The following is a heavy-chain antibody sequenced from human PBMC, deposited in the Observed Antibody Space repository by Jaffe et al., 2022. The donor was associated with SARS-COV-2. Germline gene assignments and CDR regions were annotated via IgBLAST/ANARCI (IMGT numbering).Heavy chain of an antibody. V-gene: IGHV3-30*04. CDR3: ATETPGTYYFDY. J-gene: IGHJ4*02. D-gene: IGHD1-1*01. CDR2: ISHDSTGI. CDR1: GFTFRTSV. Sequence: QVQLVESGGGVVQPGRSLRLSCAASGFTFRTSVMHWVRQAPGKGLEWVAVISHDSTGISYADSVKGRFTISRDNSKNMLYLQMNSLTSEDTALFYCATETPGTYYFDYWGQGTPVTVSS.